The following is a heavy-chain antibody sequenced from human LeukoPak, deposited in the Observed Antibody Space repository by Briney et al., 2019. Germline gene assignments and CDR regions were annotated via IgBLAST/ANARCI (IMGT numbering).Heavy chain of an antibody. CDR2: IIPIFGTA. D-gene: IGHD4/OR15-4a*01. Sequence: AASVKVSCKASGGTFSSYAISWVRQAPGQGLEWMGGIIPIFGTANYAQKFQGRVTMTTDTSTSTAYMELRSLRSDDTAVYYCARLDYGPRAFDIWGQGTMVTVSS. V-gene: IGHV1-69*05. J-gene: IGHJ3*02. CDR1: GGTFSSYA. CDR3: ARLDYGPRAFDI.